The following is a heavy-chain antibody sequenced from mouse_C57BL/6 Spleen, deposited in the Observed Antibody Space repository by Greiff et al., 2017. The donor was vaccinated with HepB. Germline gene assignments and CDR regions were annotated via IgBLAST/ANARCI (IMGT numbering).Heavy chain of an antibody. D-gene: IGHD1-1*01. V-gene: IGHV5-17*01. J-gene: IGHJ3*01. CDR3: ARENYYGSSYPAWFAY. CDR2: ISSGSSTI. Sequence: EVQRVESGGGLVKPGGSLKLSCAASGFTFSDYGMHWVRQAPEKGLEWVAYISSGSSTIYYADTVKGRFTISRDNAKNTLFLQMTSLRSEDTAMYYCARENYYGSSYPAWFAYWGQGTLVTVSA. CDR1: GFTFSDYG.